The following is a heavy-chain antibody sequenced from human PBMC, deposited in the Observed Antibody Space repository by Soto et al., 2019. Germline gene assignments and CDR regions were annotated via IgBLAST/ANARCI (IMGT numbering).Heavy chain of an antibody. CDR2: VSYSGST. CDR3: ARLYYYYDSSGYYYYFDY. Sequence: QVQLQESGPGLVKPSETLSLSCTVSGGSISSYYWCWIRQPPGKGLEWIGYVSYSGSTDYNPSLKSRVTISVDTSKNQFSLRLNAVTAADTAEYYCARLYYYYDSSGYYYYFDYWGQGALVTVSS. CDR1: GGSISSYY. D-gene: IGHD3-22*01. V-gene: IGHV4-59*08. J-gene: IGHJ4*02.